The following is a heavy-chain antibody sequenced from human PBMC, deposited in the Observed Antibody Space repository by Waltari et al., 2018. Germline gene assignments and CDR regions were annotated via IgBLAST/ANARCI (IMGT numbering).Heavy chain of an antibody. CDR2: TYYRSKWYS. CDR3: ARTTITVFGVVVGALDN. Sequence: QVQLQQSGPGLVQPSQPLSLTCAIPGDSVSSNSAAWAWIRQSPSRGLEWLGRTYYRSKWYSHYAESVKSRMTINADTSKNEFSLQLTSVSPEDTGLYFCARTTITVFGVVVGALDNWGPGTLVTVSS. V-gene: IGHV6-1*01. CDR1: GDSVSSNSAA. D-gene: IGHD3-3*01. J-gene: IGHJ4*02.